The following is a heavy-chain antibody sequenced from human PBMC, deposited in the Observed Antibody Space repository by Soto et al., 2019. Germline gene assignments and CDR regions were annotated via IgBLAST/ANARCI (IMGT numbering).Heavy chain of an antibody. D-gene: IGHD3-22*01. CDR3: ARTYDGSGPNSGGYAFDI. V-gene: IGHV4-59*01. CDR2: IYYSGT. Sequence: QVQLQESGPGLVKPSETLSLTCSVSGGSISSYYWSWIRQPPGKGLEWIAYIYYSGTSYNPSLKSRVSISLAPXXXQXXLKLSSVTAADTAVYYFARTYDGSGPNSGGYAFDIWGQGTMVTVSS. CDR1: GGSISSYY. J-gene: IGHJ3*02.